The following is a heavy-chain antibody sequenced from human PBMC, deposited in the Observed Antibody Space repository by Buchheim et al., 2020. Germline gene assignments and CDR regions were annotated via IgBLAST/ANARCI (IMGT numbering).Heavy chain of an antibody. D-gene: IGHD6-6*01. Sequence: EVQLLESGGGLIQPGGSLRLSCAVSGFTFRSYSMSWVRQAPGKGLEWVSYISSSGNTKNYADSVKGRFTIPRDNAKTSLSLQMNSLRAEDTAVYYCARADHSTSSGFDLWGQGTL. J-gene: IGHJ4*02. CDR3: ARADHSTSSGFDL. CDR2: ISSSGNTK. V-gene: IGHV3-48*04. CDR1: GFTFRSYS.